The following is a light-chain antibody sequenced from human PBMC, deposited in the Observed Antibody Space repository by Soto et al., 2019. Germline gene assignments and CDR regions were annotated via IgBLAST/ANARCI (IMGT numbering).Light chain of an antibody. Sequence: DIQLTQSPSSLTASVGDRVTIACRASQGIGTWLAWHQQKPGKSPKSLIYAASNLQNGVPSGFNGSGSGKEFTLPMASLHAADVATYCCHQYDTFPLTFGGGTMVEI. CDR3: HQYDTFPLT. CDR1: QGIGTW. CDR2: AAS. J-gene: IGKJ4*01. V-gene: IGKV1D-16*01.